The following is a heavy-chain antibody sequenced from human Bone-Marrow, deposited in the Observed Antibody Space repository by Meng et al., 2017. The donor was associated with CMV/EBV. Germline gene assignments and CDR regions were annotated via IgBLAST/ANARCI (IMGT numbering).Heavy chain of an antibody. Sequence: SQTLSLTCTGSGDSISGGGYYWTWIRQHPGKGLEWIGYIYDSGSTYYNPSLQSRFTISLDTSKNQFSLKLSSVTAADTAVYYCASPNYWGQGTLVTVSS. CDR3: ASPNY. CDR1: GDSISGGGYY. CDR2: IYDSGST. V-gene: IGHV4-31*03. J-gene: IGHJ4*02.